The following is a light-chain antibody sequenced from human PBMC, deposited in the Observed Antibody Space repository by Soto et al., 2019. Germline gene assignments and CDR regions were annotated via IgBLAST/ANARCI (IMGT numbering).Light chain of an antibody. V-gene: IGKV3-20*01. CDR1: QSVSSN. Sequence: EIVMTQSPATLSVSRVGRGARSCMASQSVSSNLAWYQQKPGQAPRLLIYGASSRATGIPDRFSGSGSGTDFTLTISSLEPEDFAVYYCQQYGSSLWTFGQGTKVDIK. CDR2: GAS. J-gene: IGKJ1*01. CDR3: QQYGSSLWT.